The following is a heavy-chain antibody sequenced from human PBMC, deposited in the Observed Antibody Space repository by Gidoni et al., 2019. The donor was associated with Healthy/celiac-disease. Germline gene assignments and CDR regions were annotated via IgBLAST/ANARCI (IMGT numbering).Heavy chain of an antibody. CDR1: GYTLTELS. J-gene: IGHJ4*02. CDR3: ATGPIFGVVNNYRGGAGDY. CDR2: FDPEDGET. D-gene: IGHD3-3*01. Sequence: QVQLVQSGAEVKKPGASVKVSCKVSGYTLTELSMHWVRQAPGKGLEWMGGFDPEDGETIYAQNFQGRVPITEDPSPDPAYMELSSLGSEAPAVYSCATGPIFGVVNNYRGGAGDYWGQGTLVTVSS. V-gene: IGHV1-24*01.